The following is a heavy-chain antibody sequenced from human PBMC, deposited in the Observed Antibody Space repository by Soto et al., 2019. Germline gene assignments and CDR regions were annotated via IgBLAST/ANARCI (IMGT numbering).Heavy chain of an antibody. Sequence: GASVKVSCKASGGTFSSYDISWVRQAPGQGLEWMGGIIPIFGTANYAQKFQGRVTITADESTSTAYMELSSLRSEDTAVYYCAFFNGYSSGWPLDDWGQGTLVTVSS. CDR1: GGTFSSYD. D-gene: IGHD6-19*01. V-gene: IGHV1-69*13. J-gene: IGHJ4*02. CDR2: IIPIFGTA. CDR3: AFFNGYSSGWPLDD.